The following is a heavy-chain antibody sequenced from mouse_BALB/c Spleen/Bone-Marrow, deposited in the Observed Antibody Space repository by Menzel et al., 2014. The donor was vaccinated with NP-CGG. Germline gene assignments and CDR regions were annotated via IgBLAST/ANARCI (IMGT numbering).Heavy chain of an antibody. Sequence: QVQLQQSGAELAKPGASVKMSCKASGYTFTNYWMHWVKQRPGQGLEWIGYINPSTGYTGYNQKFKDKATLTADKSSSTAYMQLSSLTSEDSAVYYCARIYYYGRGHWGRGTTLTVSS. D-gene: IGHD1-1*01. CDR2: INPSTGYT. V-gene: IGHV1-7*01. J-gene: IGHJ2*01. CDR1: GYTFTNYW. CDR3: ARIYYYGRGH.